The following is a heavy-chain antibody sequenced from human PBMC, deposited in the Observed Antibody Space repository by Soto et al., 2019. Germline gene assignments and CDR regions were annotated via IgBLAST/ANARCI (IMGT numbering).Heavy chain of an antibody. CDR2: IYYSGST. CDR3: ATLKPRGYYGMDV. Sequence: QVQLQESGPGLVQPSQTLSLTCTVSGGSISSGGYYWSWIRQHPGKGLEWIGYIYYSGSTYYIPSLTSRVTISVDTSKNQFSLKLSSVTAADTAVYYCATLKPRGYYGMDVWGQGTTVTVSS. J-gene: IGHJ6*02. V-gene: IGHV4-31*03. CDR1: GGSISSGGYY.